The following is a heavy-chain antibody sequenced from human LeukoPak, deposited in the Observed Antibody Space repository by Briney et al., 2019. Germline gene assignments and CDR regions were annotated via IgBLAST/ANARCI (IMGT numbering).Heavy chain of an antibody. V-gene: IGHV3-23*01. Sequence: GGSLRLSCAAPGFTFSSYAMSWVRQAPGKGLEWVSAISGSGGSTYYADSVKGRFTISRDNSKNTLYLQMNSLRAEDTAVYYCAKARPYGSGNYYFDYWGQGTLVTVSS. D-gene: IGHD3-10*01. CDR1: GFTFSSYA. J-gene: IGHJ4*02. CDR3: AKARPYGSGNYYFDY. CDR2: ISGSGGST.